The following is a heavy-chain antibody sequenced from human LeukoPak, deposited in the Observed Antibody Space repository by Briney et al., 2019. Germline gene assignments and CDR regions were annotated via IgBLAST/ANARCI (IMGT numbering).Heavy chain of an antibody. CDR3: ARAKPLPLMAHYFDY. Sequence: PGGSLRLSCVASGFSFSTYDMNWVRQAPGKGLEWVSAITSTSNHINYADSVKGRFTISRDNAKNSLYLQMNSLRAEDTAIYYCARAKPLPLMAHYFDYWGQGTLLTVSS. CDR2: ITSTSNHI. D-gene: IGHD3-16*02. V-gene: IGHV3-21*01. CDR1: GFSFSTYD. J-gene: IGHJ4*02.